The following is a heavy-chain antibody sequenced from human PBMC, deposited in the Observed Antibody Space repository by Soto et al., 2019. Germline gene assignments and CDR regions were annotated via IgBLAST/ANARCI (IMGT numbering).Heavy chain of an antibody. J-gene: IGHJ6*02. Sequence: QVQLVQSGAEVKKPGASMKVSCKASGYTFTSYAMDWVRQAPGQRLEWMGWINAGNGNTKYSQKFQGRVTITRDTSARTAYMELSSLRSEDTAVYYCAILEVPAATIYCGMDVWGQGTTVTVSS. CDR1: GYTFTSYA. V-gene: IGHV1-3*01. D-gene: IGHD2-2*01. CDR2: INAGNGNT. CDR3: AILEVPAATIYCGMDV.